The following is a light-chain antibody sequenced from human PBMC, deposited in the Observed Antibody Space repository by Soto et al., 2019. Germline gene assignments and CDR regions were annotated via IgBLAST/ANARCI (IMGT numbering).Light chain of an antibody. J-gene: IGLJ3*02. CDR2: DDG. CDR1: SSSIGRNP. CDR3: SSYTSSITSV. Sequence: QSVLTQPPSASGTPGQRVTISCSGGSSSIGRNPVSWYQQLPGTAPKLIIYDDGERPSGVPDRFSGSRSGTSASLAISGLQSEDEADYYCSSYTSSITSVFGGGTKLTVL. V-gene: IGLV1-44*01.